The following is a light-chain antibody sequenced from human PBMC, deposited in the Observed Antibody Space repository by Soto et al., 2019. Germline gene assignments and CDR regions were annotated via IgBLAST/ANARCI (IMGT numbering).Light chain of an antibody. J-gene: IGKJ5*01. CDR2: CAS. Sequence: IVMAKSPATLSVSPGERATLSCRASQSVSSNLAWYQQKPGQAPRLLIYCASTRATGIPARFSGSGSGTEFTLTISSLQSEDFAVYYCQQYNTWRSISFGQGTRLE. CDR3: QQYNTWRSIS. CDR1: QSVSSN. V-gene: IGKV3-15*01.